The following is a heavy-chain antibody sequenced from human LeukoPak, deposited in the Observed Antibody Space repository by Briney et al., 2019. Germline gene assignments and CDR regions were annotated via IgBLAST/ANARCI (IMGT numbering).Heavy chain of an antibody. J-gene: IGHJ6*04. CDR2: IRFDGSNK. V-gene: IGHV3-30*02. CDR3: AKARPPYMVRGVPLDV. D-gene: IGHD3-10*01. Sequence: GGSLRLSCAASRFTFSRYGMHWVRQAPGKGLERVAFIRFDGSNKYYADSVKGRFTISSDTSKNTLYLQMNSLRAEDTAVYYCAKARPPYMVRGVPLDVWGKGTTVTVSS. CDR1: RFTFSRYG.